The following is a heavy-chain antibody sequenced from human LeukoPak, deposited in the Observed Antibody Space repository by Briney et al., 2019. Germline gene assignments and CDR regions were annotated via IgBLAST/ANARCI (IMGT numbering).Heavy chain of an antibody. CDR1: GYTFTDYY. CDR2: VHPNSGGT. D-gene: IGHD2-15*01. CDR3: ARLVVVAAIDAFDI. Sequence: GASVKVSCKASGYTFTDYYMHWVRQAPGQGLEWMGWVHPNSGGTSYVQKFQGRVTMTRDTSISTVYMELSRLRSDDTAVYYCARLVVVAAIDAFDIWGQGTMVTVSS. V-gene: IGHV1-2*02. J-gene: IGHJ3*02.